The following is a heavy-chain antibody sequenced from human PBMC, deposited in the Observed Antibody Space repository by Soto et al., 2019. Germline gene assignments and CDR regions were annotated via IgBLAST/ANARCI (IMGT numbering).Heavy chain of an antibody. CDR1: GASISTYS. D-gene: IGHD3-3*01. V-gene: IGHV4-59*05. CDR3: ARQIFGVVTFSYYYYMDV. J-gene: IGHJ6*03. CDR2: IYYSGST. Sequence: SETLSLTCSVSGASISTYSWNWIRQPPGKGLEWIGSIYYSGSTYHNPSLKSRVTISVDTSKNQFSLKLSSVTAADTAVYYCARQIFGVVTFSYYYYMDVWGKGTTVTVSS.